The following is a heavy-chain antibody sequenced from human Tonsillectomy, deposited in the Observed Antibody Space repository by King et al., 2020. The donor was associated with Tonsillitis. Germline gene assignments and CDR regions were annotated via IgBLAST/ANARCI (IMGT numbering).Heavy chain of an antibody. CDR3: AGLQYYDSSGYPSGYMDV. CDR2: VYTSGSA. CDR1: GVSISNFY. D-gene: IGHD3-22*01. Sequence: QLQESGPGLVKPSETLSLTCTVSGVSISNFYWSWILQLAGEGLEWGGRVYTSGSANYNPPLKSRVTMLVEPSKNQFSLRLNSVTAADTAVYYCAGLQYYDSSGYPSGYMDVWGKGTTVTVSS. V-gene: IGHV4-4*07. J-gene: IGHJ6*03.